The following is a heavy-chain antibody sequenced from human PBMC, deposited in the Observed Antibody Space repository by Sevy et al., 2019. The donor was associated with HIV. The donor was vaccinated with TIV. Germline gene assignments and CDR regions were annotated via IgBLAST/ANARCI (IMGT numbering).Heavy chain of an antibody. V-gene: IGHV3-30*04. CDR2: ISYDGSNI. CDR3: ARDLPSAVTFAFYYYGLDV. J-gene: IGHJ6*02. CDR1: GFPFSTYA. D-gene: IGHD4-17*01. Sequence: GGSLRLSCAASGFPFSTYAIHWVRQAPGKGLEWVAVISYDGSNIYYADSVKGRFTISRDNSKNTLYLQMNSLRPEDTAVYYCARDLPSAVTFAFYYYGLDVWGQGTTVTVSS.